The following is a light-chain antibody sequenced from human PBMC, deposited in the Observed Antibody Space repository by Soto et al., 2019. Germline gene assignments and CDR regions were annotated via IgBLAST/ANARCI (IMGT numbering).Light chain of an antibody. J-gene: IGKJ1*01. CDR3: QHSRA. V-gene: IGKV3-20*01. CDR2: GAS. CDR1: QSVTGSY. Sequence: EIVLTQSPGTLSLSPGEGATLSCRASQSVTGSYLAWYQQKPGQAPRLLIYGASTRATGIPVRFSGSGSGTDFTLTISSLEPEDFAVYYCQHSRAFGQGTKVDIK.